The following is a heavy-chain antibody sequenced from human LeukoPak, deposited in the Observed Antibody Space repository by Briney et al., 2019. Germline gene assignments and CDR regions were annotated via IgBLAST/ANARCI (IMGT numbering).Heavy chain of an antibody. Sequence: PGGSLLLSCTASGFTFGDYLTSWFRPAPGKGLEWIGFISGGTTEYAASVKGRFTISRDDSTSIAYLQMNSLTTEDTAVYYCSRGSGWLSVYWGQGTLVTVSS. V-gene: IGHV3-49*03. CDR3: SRGSGWLSVY. CDR2: ISGGTT. D-gene: IGHD6-19*01. J-gene: IGHJ4*02. CDR1: GFTFGDYL.